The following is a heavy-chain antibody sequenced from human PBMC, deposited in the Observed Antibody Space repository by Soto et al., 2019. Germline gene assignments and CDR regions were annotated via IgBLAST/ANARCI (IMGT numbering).Heavy chain of an antibody. CDR2: ISSSSSYI. D-gene: IGHD3-22*01. Sequence: GGSLRLSCAASGFTFSSYSMNWVRQAPGKGLEWVSSISSSSSYIYYADSVKGRFTISRDNAKNSLYLQMNSLRAEDTAVYYCAREQTFIDTYYGMDFWGQGTTVTVAS. J-gene: IGHJ6*02. CDR3: AREQTFIDTYYGMDF. CDR1: GFTFSSYS. V-gene: IGHV3-21*01.